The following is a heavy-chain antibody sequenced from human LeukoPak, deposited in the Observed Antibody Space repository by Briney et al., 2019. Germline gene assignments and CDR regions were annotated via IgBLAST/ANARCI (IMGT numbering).Heavy chain of an antibody. CDR3: ARRVDTNWFDP. D-gene: IGHD3-9*01. J-gene: IGHJ5*02. CDR2: THYSGNT. V-gene: IGHV4-59*08. Sequence: SETLSLTCTVSGGSITTYYWSWIRQPPGKGLEWIGYTHYSGNTNYNPSLKSRVTMSVDTSKNQFSLKLSSVTAADTAVYYCARRVDTNWFDPWGQGTLVTVSS. CDR1: GGSITTYY.